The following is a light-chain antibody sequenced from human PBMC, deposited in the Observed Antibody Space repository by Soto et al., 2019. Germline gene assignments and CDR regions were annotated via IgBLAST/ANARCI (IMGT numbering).Light chain of an antibody. J-gene: IGKJ5*01. V-gene: IGKV3D-20*02. CDR3: QQRSNWQIT. CDR1: QSVGDTY. Sequence: EVVLTQSTYTRSLHQGERATLSCRASQSVGDTYLAWYQQKPGQAPRLLMYSTSIRATGIPDRFSGSGSGTDFTLTISSLEPDDFAVYYCQQRSNWQITFGQGRRLAIK. CDR2: STS.